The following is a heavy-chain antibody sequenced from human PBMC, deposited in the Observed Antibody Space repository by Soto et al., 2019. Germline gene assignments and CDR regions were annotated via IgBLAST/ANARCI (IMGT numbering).Heavy chain of an antibody. D-gene: IGHD6-19*01. CDR1: GGSITSSTYC. J-gene: IGHJ4*02. CDR3: ARFGYSSGWQTNFDY. CDR2: FYYSGST. V-gene: IGHV4-39*01. Sequence: SETLSLTCTVSGGSITSSTYCWGWIRQPPGKRLEWIGSFYYSGSTYYNPSLKSRVTIFVDTSKNQFSLKLSSVTAADTAVYYCARFGYSSGWQTNFDYWGQGTLVTVS.